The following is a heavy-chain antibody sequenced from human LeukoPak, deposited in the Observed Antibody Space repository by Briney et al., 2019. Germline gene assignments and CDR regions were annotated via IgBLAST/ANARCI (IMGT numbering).Heavy chain of an antibody. V-gene: IGHV3-21*01. CDR2: ISSSSYI. CDR1: GFTFSSYS. Sequence: GGSLRLSCAASGFTFSSYSMNWVRQAPGKGLEWVSSISSSSYIYYADSVKGRFTISRDNAKNSLYLQMNGLRAEDTAVYYCAREYHYGMDVWGQGTTVTVSS. J-gene: IGHJ6*02. CDR3: AREYHYGMDV.